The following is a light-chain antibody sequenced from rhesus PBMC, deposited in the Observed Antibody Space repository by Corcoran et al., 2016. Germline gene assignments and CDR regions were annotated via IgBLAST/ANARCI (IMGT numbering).Light chain of an antibody. V-gene: IGKV1-22*01. J-gene: IGKJ3*01. CDR1: QSISSW. Sequence: DIQMTQSPSSLSASVGDTVTITCRASQSISSWLDWYQQKTGKALKLLIYKASTLPSGVPSRFSGIGSGTYFTLTISSLQPEYFATYYCLQYSSSPFTFGPVTKLDIK. CDR3: LQYSSSPFT. CDR2: KAS.